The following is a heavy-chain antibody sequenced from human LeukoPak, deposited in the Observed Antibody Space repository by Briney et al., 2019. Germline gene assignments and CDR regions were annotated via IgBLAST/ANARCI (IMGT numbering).Heavy chain of an antibody. J-gene: IGHJ6*02. CDR2: INHSGST. D-gene: IGHD6-19*01. V-gene: IGHV4-34*01. CDR3: VRAVAEDCYYYSGMDV. Sequence: SETLSLTCAVYGGSFSGYYWSWIRQPPGKVLEWIGEINHSGSTNYNPSLKSRVTISVDTSKNQFSLKLSSVTAADTAVYYCVRAVAEDCYYYSGMDVWGQGTTVTVSS. CDR1: GGSFSGYY.